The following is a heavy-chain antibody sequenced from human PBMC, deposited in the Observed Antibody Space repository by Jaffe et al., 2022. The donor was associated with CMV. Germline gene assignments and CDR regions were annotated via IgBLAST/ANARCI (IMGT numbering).Heavy chain of an antibody. CDR3: ARGIQYDFWSGYYNQDYYYYYMDV. CDR2: IYYSGST. Sequence: QVQLQESGPGLVKPSETLSLTCTVSGGSISSYYWSWIRQPPGKGLEWIGYIYYSGSTNYNPSLKSRVTISVDTSKNQFSLKLSSVTAADTAVYYCARGIQYDFWSGYYNQDYYYYYMDVWGKGTTVTVSS. J-gene: IGHJ6*03. V-gene: IGHV4-59*01. D-gene: IGHD3-3*01. CDR1: GGSISSYY.